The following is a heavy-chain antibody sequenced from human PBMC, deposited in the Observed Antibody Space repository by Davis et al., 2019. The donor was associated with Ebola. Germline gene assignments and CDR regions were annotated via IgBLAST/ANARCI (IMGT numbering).Heavy chain of an antibody. CDR1: GFSLSTSGMC. Sequence: SGPTLVKPPQTVTLTCSFPGFSLSTSGMCVSWIRQPPGKALEWLALIDWDDDKYYSTSLKTRLSISKDTSKNQVVLTMTNMDPVDTATYYCARSSKDYGDSFDYWGQGTLVTVSS. J-gene: IGHJ4*02. V-gene: IGHV2-70*01. CDR3: ARSSKDYGDSFDY. D-gene: IGHD4-17*01. CDR2: IDWDDDK.